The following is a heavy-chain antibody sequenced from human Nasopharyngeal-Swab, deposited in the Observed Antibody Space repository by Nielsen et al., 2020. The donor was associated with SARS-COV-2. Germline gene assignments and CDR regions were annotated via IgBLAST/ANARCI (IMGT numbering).Heavy chain of an antibody. CDR3: ARGRDYGSGDADY. D-gene: IGHD3-10*01. V-gene: IGHV1-69*13. Sequence: SVKVSCKASGGTFSSYAISWVRQAPGQGLEWMGGIIPIFGTANYAQKFQGRVTITADESTSTAYMELSSLRSEDTAVYYCARGRDYGSGDADYWGQGTLVTVSS. CDR1: GGTFSSYA. J-gene: IGHJ4*02. CDR2: IIPIFGTA.